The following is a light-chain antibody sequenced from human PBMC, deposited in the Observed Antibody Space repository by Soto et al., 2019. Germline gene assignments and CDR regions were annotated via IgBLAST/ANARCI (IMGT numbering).Light chain of an antibody. J-gene: IGKJ1*01. V-gene: IGKV3-20*01. CDR2: GAS. CDR1: QSVSSNY. Sequence: EIVMTQSPATLSVSPVERATLSCSASQSVSSNYLAWYQQKPGQAPRLLIYGASSRATGIPDRFSGSGSGTDFTLTISRLEPEDFAVYYCQQYGRSPWKCGQGTKGDIK. CDR3: QQYGRSPWK.